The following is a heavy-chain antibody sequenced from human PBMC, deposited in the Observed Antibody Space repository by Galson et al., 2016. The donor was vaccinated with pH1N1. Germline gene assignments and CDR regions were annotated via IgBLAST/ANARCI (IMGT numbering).Heavy chain of an antibody. J-gene: IGHJ6*02. CDR2: ISVYNGNT. Sequence: SVKVSCKASGYTFTSYGISWVRQAPGQGLEWMGWISVYNGNTNYAQKLQGRVTMTTDTSTSTAYMELRSLRSDDTAVYYCARDGESRRGSYFNYYYYGMDVWGQGTTVTVSS. V-gene: IGHV1-18*04. CDR3: ARDGESRRGSYFNYYYYGMDV. D-gene: IGHD1-26*01. CDR1: GYTFTSYG.